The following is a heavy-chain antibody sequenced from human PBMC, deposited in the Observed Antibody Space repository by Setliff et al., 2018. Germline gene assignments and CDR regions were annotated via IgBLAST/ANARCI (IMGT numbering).Heavy chain of an antibody. Sequence: PSETLSLPCTVSGGSISSHYWSWIRQPPGKGLEWIGSIYYSGCTNYNPSLKSRVTISVDTSKNQFSLKLSSVTAADTAVYYCARDLTAMYYFDYWGQGTLVTVSS. J-gene: IGHJ4*02. CDR3: ARDLTAMYYFDY. V-gene: IGHV4-59*11. CDR2: IYYSGCT. CDR1: GGSISSHY.